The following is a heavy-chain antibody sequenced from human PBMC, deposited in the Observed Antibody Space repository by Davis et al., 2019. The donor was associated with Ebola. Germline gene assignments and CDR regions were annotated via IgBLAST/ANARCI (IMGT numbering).Heavy chain of an antibody. V-gene: IGHV4-39*01. J-gene: IGHJ4*02. CDR1: GDSISGSSYY. CDR3: ARGRSWPLDS. Sequence: MPSETLSFTCTVSGDSISGSSYYWGWIRQPPGKGLEWIGSIYYSGSTYYNPSLKSRVTISVDTSKNQFSLKLSSVTAADTAVYYCARGRSWPLDSWGQGTLVTVSS. CDR2: IYYSGST. D-gene: IGHD6-13*01.